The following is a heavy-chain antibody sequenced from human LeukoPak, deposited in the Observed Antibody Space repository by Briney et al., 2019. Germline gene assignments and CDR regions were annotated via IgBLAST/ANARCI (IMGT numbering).Heavy chain of an antibody. CDR1: GYTFTSYY. CDR3: ARGKSNLVALNWLDP. V-gene: IGHV1-46*01. D-gene: IGHD5-24*01. CDR2: INPSGGST. J-gene: IGHJ5*02. Sequence: ASVKVSCKASGYTFTSYYMHWVRQAPGQGLEWMGIINPSGGSTSYAQKFQDRVTMTRDTSISTAYMELSRLTSDDTATYYCARGKSNLVALNWLDPWGQGTLVTVSS.